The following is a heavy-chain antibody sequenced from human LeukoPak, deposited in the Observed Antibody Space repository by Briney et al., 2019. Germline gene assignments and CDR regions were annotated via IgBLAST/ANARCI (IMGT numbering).Heavy chain of an antibody. CDR2: IRYDGSNK. V-gene: IGHV3-30*02. D-gene: IGHD3-10*01. Sequence: GGSLRLSCAASGFTFSSYGMHWDRQAPGKGLEWVAFIRYDGSNKYYADSVKGRFTISRDNSKNTLYLQMNSLRAEDTAVYYCAKDRGYYYGSGSYMDVWGKGTTVTISS. CDR3: AKDRGYYYGSGSYMDV. J-gene: IGHJ6*03. CDR1: GFTFSSYG.